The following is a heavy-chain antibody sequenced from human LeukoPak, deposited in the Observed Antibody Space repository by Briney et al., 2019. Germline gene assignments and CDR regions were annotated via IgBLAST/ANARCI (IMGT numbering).Heavy chain of an antibody. V-gene: IGHV1-2*02. D-gene: IGHD6-13*01. CDR3: ARTREYSSTWFFPPFDP. CDR2: INPNSGRT. J-gene: IGHJ5*02. Sequence: ASVKVSCKASGYTFTGYYMNWVRQAPGQGLEWMGWINPNSGRTNYAHNFQGRVTLTRDPSVSTAYMELTGLTSNDTGVYYCARTREYSSTWFFPPFDPWGQGTLVTVSS. CDR1: GYTFTGYY.